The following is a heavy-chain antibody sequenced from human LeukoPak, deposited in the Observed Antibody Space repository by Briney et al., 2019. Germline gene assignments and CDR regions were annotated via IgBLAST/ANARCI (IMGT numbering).Heavy chain of an antibody. V-gene: IGHV3-21*04. D-gene: IGHD3-22*01. CDR1: GFTFSSYS. Sequence: PGGSLRLSCAASGFTFSSYSMNWVRQAPGKGLEWVSSISSSSSYIYYADSVKGRFTISRDNAKNSLYLQMNSLRAEDTAVYYCARESSGQEFSSLDYWGQGTLVTVSS. J-gene: IGHJ4*02. CDR2: ISSSSSYI. CDR3: ARESSGQEFSSLDY.